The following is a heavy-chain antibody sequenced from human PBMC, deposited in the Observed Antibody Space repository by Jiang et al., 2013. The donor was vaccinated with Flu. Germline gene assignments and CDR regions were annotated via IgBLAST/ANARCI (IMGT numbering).Heavy chain of an antibody. CDR2: ISGSGGST. J-gene: IGHJ4*02. CDR1: GFTFSSYA. D-gene: IGHD4-23*01. V-gene: IGHV3-23*01. CDR3: AKPDKTSYGGNPDY. Sequence: CAASGFTFSSYAMSWVRQAPGKGLEWVSAISGSGGSTYYADSVKGRFTISRDNSKNTLYLQMNSLRAEDTAVYYCAKPDKTSYGGNPDYWGQGTLVTVSS.